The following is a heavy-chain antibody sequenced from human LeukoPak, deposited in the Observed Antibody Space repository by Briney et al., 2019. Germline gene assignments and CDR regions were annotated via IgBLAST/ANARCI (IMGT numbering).Heavy chain of an antibody. CDR3: ARYHAASIAAEVLDP. D-gene: IGHD6-13*01. Sequence: HTGGSLRLSCAASGFTFSSYWMSWVRQAPGKGLEWVANIKQDGSEEYYVDSVKGRFTISRDNAKSSLYLQMNSLRAEDTAVYYCARYHAASIAAEVLDPWGQGTLVTVSS. CDR2: IKQDGSEE. V-gene: IGHV3-7*01. CDR1: GFTFSSYW. J-gene: IGHJ5*02.